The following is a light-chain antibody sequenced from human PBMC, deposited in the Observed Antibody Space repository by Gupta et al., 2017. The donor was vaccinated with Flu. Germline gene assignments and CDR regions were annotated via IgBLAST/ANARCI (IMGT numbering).Light chain of an antibody. J-gene: IGKJ5*01. CDR1: QGIANW. CDR3: LQSDTFPIT. V-gene: IGKV1D-12*01. CDR2: AAS. Sequence: DIQMTQSPSSMSASVGDRVTITWRASQGIANWLAWYQQRPGKAPELLIYAASSLQSGVPSRFSGSGFGTDLTVTISSVQPEDIATYYCLQSDTFPITFGQGTRMDI.